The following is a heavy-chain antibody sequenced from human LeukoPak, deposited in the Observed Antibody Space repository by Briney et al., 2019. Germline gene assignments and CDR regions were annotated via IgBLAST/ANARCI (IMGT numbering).Heavy chain of an antibody. CDR2: ISSTGSTI. CDR1: GFTFSSYE. V-gene: IGHV3-48*03. Sequence: SGGSLRLSCAASGFTFSSYEMNWVRQAPGKGLEWVSYISSTGSTIHYADSVKGRFTISRDNAQKSLYLQMNSLRAEDTAVYYCARVYYGSGINWFDPWGQGTLVTVSS. D-gene: IGHD3-10*01. J-gene: IGHJ5*02. CDR3: ARVYYGSGINWFDP.